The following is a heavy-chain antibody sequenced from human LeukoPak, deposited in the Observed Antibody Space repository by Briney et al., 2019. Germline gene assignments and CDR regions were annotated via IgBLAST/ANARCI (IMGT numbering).Heavy chain of an antibody. D-gene: IGHD6-13*01. Sequence: PGGSLRLSCAASGFTFSSYAMSWVRQAPGKGLEWVSAISGSAYSTYYADSVKGRFTISRDNSKNTLYLQMNSLRAEDTAVYYCAKRKSIAAAGPPIDYWGQGTLVTVSS. V-gene: IGHV3-23*01. J-gene: IGHJ4*02. CDR3: AKRKSIAAAGPPIDY. CDR2: ISGSAYST. CDR1: GFTFSSYA.